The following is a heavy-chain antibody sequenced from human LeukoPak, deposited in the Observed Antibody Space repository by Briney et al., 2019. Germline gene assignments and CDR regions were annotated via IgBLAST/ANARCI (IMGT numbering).Heavy chain of an antibody. J-gene: IGHJ6*02. CDR3: ARGKVVDQYYYYGMDV. CDR2: ISAYNGNT. Sequence: ASVTVSCKASGYTFTIYGISWVRQAPGQGGEGMGWISAYNGNTNYAQKLQGRVTMTTDTSTSTAYIELRSLRSDDTAVYYCARGKVVDQYYYYGMDVWGQGTTVTVSS. CDR1: GYTFTIYG. V-gene: IGHV1-18*01. D-gene: IGHD2-15*01.